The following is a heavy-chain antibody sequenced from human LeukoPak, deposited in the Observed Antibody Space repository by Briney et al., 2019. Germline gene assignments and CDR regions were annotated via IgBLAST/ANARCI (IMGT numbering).Heavy chain of an antibody. Sequence: TGGSLRLSCAASGFTFSGSAMTWVRQAPGKGLEWVSVIYSGGSTYYADSVKGRFTISRHNSKNTLYLQMNSLRAEDTAVYYCARADSSGYPDYWGQGTLVTVSS. J-gene: IGHJ4*02. D-gene: IGHD3-22*01. CDR2: IYSGGST. CDR3: ARADSSGYPDY. CDR1: GFTFSGSA. V-gene: IGHV3-53*04.